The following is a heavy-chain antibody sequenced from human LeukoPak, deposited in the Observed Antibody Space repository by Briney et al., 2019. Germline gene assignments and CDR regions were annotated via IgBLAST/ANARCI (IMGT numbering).Heavy chain of an antibody. V-gene: IGHV5-51*01. CDR2: IDPGDSDT. CDR1: GYSFTSYW. Sequence: GESLKISCQGSGYSFTSYWIGWVRQVPGKGLEWMGIIDPGDSDTRYSPSFQGQVTISADKSISTAYLQWSSLKAADTAMYYCARHRDVAFDYWGQGTLVTVSS. J-gene: IGHJ4*02. CDR3: ARHRDVAFDY. D-gene: IGHD5-24*01.